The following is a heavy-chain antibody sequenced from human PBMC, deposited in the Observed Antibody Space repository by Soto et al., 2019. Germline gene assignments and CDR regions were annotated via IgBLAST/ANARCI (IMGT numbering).Heavy chain of an antibody. J-gene: IGHJ6*02. CDR1: GFTFSSYA. Sequence: QVQLVESGGGVVQPGRSLRLSCAASGFTFSSYAMHWVRQAPGKGLEWVAVISYDGSNKYYADSVKGRFTISRDNSKNTAYLQMNSLRAEDTAVYYCARDWVRGLSTMVRGVKTNYGMDVWGQGTTVTVSS. D-gene: IGHD3-10*01. V-gene: IGHV3-30-3*01. CDR3: ARDWVRGLSTMVRGVKTNYGMDV. CDR2: ISYDGSNK.